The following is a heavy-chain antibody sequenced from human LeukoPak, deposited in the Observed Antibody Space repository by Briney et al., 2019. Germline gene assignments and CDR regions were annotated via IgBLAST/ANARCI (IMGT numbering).Heavy chain of an antibody. V-gene: IGHV3-30*02. CDR3: AKDLQTFNSTSCEWLDP. Sequence: GGSLTLSCAAYGWTFSSYGMHWVRQAPGKGLEWVAFIQHDGRNKYYADSLKGRFTNSRHNSKSTLYLPMNRLRAEDTAVYYCAKDLQTFNSTSCEWLDPWGQGTLVTVSS. D-gene: IGHD2-2*01. J-gene: IGHJ5*02. CDR2: IQHDGRNK. CDR1: GWTFSSYG.